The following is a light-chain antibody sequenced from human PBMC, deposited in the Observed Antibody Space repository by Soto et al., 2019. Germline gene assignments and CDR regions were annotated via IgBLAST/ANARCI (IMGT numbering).Light chain of an antibody. CDR3: QQYGSSPIT. V-gene: IGKV3-20*01. Sequence: EIVMTQSPATLSLSPGERATLSWRASQSVSSNLAWYQQKTGQDPRLLIYGASTRATGIPARFSGSGSGTDFTLTISRLEPEDFAVYYCQQYGSSPITFGQGTRLEI. CDR1: QSVSSN. CDR2: GAS. J-gene: IGKJ5*01.